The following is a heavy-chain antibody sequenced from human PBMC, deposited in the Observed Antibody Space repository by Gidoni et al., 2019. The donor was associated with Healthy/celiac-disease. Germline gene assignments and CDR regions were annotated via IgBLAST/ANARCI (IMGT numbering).Heavy chain of an antibody. CDR3: TRLGYYDSSGTNS. CDR1: GFTLSGSA. Sequence: EVQLVESGGGLVQPGGSLTLSCAASGFTLSGSAMHWVRQASGKGLEWVGRIRSKANSYATAYAASVKGRFTISRDDSKNTAYLQMNSLKTEDTAVYYCTRLGYYDSSGTNSWGQGTLVTVSS. CDR2: IRSKANSYAT. J-gene: IGHJ4*02. D-gene: IGHD3-22*01. V-gene: IGHV3-73*02.